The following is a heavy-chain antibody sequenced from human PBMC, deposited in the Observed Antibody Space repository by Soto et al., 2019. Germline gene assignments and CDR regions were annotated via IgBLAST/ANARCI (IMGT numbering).Heavy chain of an antibody. CDR2: IYYSGST. CDR3: ARHPSDFWFDP. V-gene: IGHV4-39*01. D-gene: IGHD2-21*02. Sequence: QLQLQESGPGLVKPSETLSLTCTVSGGSISSSSYFWGWIRQPPGKGLEWIGSIYYSGSTYYNPSLTSRVTESVDTSKNQFSLKLSSVTAADTAVYYCARHPSDFWFDPWGQGTLVTVSS. J-gene: IGHJ5*02. CDR1: GGSISSSSYF.